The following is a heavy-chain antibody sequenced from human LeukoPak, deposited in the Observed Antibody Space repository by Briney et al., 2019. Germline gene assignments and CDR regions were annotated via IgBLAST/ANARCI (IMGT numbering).Heavy chain of an antibody. Sequence: PGGSLRLSCAASGFSFNSYSMNWVRQAPGKGLEWVASLSSSGNYIYHADSVRGRFTISRDNAKNSLYLQMNSLRAEDTAVYYYTRPISFFGGLRQGYDSWGQGTLVTVAS. D-gene: IGHD3-10*01. CDR1: GFSFNSYS. J-gene: IGHJ4*02. V-gene: IGHV3-21*01. CDR2: LSSSGNYI. CDR3: TRPISFFGGLRQGYDS.